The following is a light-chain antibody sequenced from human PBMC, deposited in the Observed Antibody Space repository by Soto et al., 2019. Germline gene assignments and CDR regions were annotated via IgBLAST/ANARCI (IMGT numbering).Light chain of an antibody. J-gene: IGKJ1*01. V-gene: IGKV3-11*01. CDR2: DTS. CDR3: QQRFSWPPWT. Sequence: EVVLTQSPATLSLSPGGRATLSCRASEDVDIYLAWYQQRPGQAPRLLIYDTSKRATGIPARFTGTGSVTDFTLTISSLEPEDFAVYYCQQRFSWPPWTFGQGTKVEIK. CDR1: EDVDIY.